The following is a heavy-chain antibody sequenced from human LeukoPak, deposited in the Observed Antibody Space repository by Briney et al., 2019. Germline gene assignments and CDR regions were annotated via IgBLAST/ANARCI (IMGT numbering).Heavy chain of an antibody. CDR1: GFTFNTYA. Sequence: GGSLRLSCVASGFTFNTYAMHWVRQAPGKGLEWVAIISYDGSDKYYAGSVKGRFTISRDNAKNTLYLQMNSLRAEDTAVYYCARGSSSGWPDYLDYWGQGTLVTVSS. CDR2: ISYDGSDK. V-gene: IGHV3-30*04. D-gene: IGHD6-19*01. CDR3: ARGSSSGWPDYLDY. J-gene: IGHJ4*02.